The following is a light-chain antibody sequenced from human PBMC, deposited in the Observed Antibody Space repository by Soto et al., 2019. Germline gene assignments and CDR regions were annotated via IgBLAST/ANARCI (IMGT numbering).Light chain of an antibody. V-gene: IGLV2-11*01. CDR3: CSYAGNYIWV. CDR1: SSDVGGYNY. J-gene: IGLJ2*01. CDR2: DVT. Sequence: QSALTRPRSVSGSPGQSVTISCTGTSSDVGGYNYVSWYQQHPGKAPKLMIYDVTKRPSGVPDRFSGSKSGNTASPTISGLQAEDEADYSCCSYAGNYIWVFGGGTKVTVL.